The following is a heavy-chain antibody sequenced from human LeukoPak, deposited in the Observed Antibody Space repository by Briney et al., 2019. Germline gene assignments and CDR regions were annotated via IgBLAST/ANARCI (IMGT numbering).Heavy chain of an antibody. CDR2: IKSKTDGGTT. D-gene: IGHD6-19*01. V-gene: IGHV3-15*01. CDR3: TTDPTEYSSGWYWFDP. CDR1: GFTFSSAW. J-gene: IGHJ5*02. Sequence: GGSLRLSCAASGFTFSSAWMSWVRQAPGKGLEWVGRIKSKTDGGTTDYAAPVKGRFTISRDDSKNTLYLQMNSLKTEDTAVYYCTTDPTEYSSGWYWFDPWGQGTLVTVSS.